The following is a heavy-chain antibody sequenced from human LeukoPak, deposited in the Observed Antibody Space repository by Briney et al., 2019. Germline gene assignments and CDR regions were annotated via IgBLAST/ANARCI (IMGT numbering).Heavy chain of an antibody. J-gene: IGHJ6*03. CDR2: IRYDGSKK. V-gene: IGHV3-30*02. CDR3: AKGSKEVLFTRDHYMDV. Sequence: GESLRLSCAASGFTFSSYAMHWVRQAPGKGLEWVTSIRYDGSKKYYADSVKGRFTISRDNSKNTLYLQMNSLRAEDTAVYYCAKGSKEVLFTRDHYMDVWGKGTTVTISS. D-gene: IGHD3-3*01. CDR1: GFTFSSYA.